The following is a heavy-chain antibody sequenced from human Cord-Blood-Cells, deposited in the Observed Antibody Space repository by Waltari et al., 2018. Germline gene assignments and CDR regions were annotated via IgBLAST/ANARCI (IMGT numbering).Heavy chain of an antibody. D-gene: IGHD7-27*01. CDR2: INPSRGGP. CDR3: ARGRGYGLGIENFDY. CDR1: GYTFTGYY. J-gene: IGHJ4*02. V-gene: IGHV1-2*02. Sequence: QVQLVQSGAEVKKPGASVKVSCKASGYTFTGYYMHWVRQAPGQGLGWRGWINPSRGGPNYAQRFQGGVTMTRDTSISTAYMELSRLRSDDTAVYYCARGRGYGLGIENFDYWGQGTLVTVSS.